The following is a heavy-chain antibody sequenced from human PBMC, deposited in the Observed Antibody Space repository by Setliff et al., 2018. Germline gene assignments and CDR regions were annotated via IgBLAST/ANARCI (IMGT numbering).Heavy chain of an antibody. CDR1: GDSVSSNGAA. Sequence: SQTLSLTCVISGDSVSSNGAAWNWIRQSPSGGLEWLGRTFYRSKWYYDYALSVKSRITVNPDTSKNQFSLHLNSVTPEDTAVYYCARDSELGLDALDIWGQGTTVTVSS. J-gene: IGHJ6*02. D-gene: IGHD7-27*01. V-gene: IGHV6-1*01. CDR2: TFYRSKWYY. CDR3: ARDSELGLDALDI.